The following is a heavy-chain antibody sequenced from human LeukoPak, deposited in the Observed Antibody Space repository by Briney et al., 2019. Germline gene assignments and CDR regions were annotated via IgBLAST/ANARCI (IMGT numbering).Heavy chain of an antibody. J-gene: IGHJ4*02. D-gene: IGHD6-13*01. CDR1: GYTFTNFY. CDR2: INPNSGGT. CDR3: ARDRVLVSAGTGVCDY. Sequence: GASVKVSCKASGYTFTNFYMHRVRQAPGQGLEWMGWINPNSGGTNYAQKFQGRVTMTRDTSISTAYMELSRLTSDDTAVYYCARDRVLVSAGTGVCDYWGQGTLVTVSS. V-gene: IGHV1-2*02.